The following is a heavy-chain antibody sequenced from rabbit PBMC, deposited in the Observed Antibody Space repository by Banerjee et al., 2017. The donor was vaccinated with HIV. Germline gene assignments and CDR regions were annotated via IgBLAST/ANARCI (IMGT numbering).Heavy chain of an antibody. Sequence: QSLEESGGDLVKPEGSLTLTCTASGFSFSNKCVMCWVRQAPGKGLEWIACINTSSGNTVYATWAKGRFTISKTSSTTVTLQMTSLTAADTATYFCARVEYAGYAGYGYFDLWGQGTLVTVS. CDR2: INTSSGNT. CDR1: GFSFSNKCV. J-gene: IGHJ3*01. V-gene: IGHV1S40*01. D-gene: IGHD8-1*01. CDR3: ARVEYAGYAGYGYFDL.